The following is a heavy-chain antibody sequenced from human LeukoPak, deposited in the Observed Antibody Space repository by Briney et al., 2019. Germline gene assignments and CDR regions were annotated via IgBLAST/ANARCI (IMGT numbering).Heavy chain of an antibody. CDR2: ISGSGGST. Sequence: SGGSLRLSCAASGFTFSSYGMSWVRQAPGKGLEWVSAISGSGGSTYYADSVKGRFTISRDNSKNTLYLQMNSLRAEDTAVYYCAKDPGVLRYFDWLPNWFDPWGQGTLVTVSS. J-gene: IGHJ5*02. CDR1: GFTFSSYG. V-gene: IGHV3-23*01. D-gene: IGHD3-9*01. CDR3: AKDPGVLRYFDWLPNWFDP.